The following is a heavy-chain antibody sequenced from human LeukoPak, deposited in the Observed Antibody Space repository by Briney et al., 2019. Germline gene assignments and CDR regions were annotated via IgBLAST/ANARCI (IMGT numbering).Heavy chain of an antibody. D-gene: IGHD2-2*01. CDR3: ARRRGYCSSTSCSSYRFDY. J-gene: IGHJ4*02. CDR2: INHSGST. Sequence: SETLSLTCAVYGGSFSGYYWNWIRQPPGKGLEWIGEINHSGSTNYNPSLKSRVTISVDTSKNQFSLQLSSVTAADTAVYYCARRRGYCSSTSCSSYRFDYWGQGTLVTVSS. V-gene: IGHV4-34*01. CDR1: GGSFSGYY.